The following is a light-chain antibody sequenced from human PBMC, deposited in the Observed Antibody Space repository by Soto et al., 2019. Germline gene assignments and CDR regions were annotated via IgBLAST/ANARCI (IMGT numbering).Light chain of an antibody. CDR2: RNN. J-gene: IGLJ2*01. CDR1: SSNIGSNY. Sequence: QSVLTQPPSASGTPGQRVTISCSGSSSNIGSNYVYWYQQLPGTAPKLVIFRNNQRSSGVPDRFSGSKSGASASLAISGLRSEDEADYYCAAWDDSLSGVAFGGGTKLTVL. CDR3: AAWDDSLSGVA. V-gene: IGLV1-47*01.